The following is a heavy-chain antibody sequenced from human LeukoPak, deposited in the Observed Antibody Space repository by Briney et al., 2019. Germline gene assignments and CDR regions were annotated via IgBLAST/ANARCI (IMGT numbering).Heavy chain of an antibody. V-gene: IGHV4-34*01. J-gene: IGHJ5*02. D-gene: IGHD4-11*01. CDR2: INHSGST. CDR3: ARGGPTVTTGGWFDP. Sequence: PSETLSLTCAVYGGSFSGYYWSWIRQPPGKGLEWIGEINHSGSTNYNPSLKSRVTISVDPSKNQFSLKLSSVTAADTAVYYCARGGPTVTTGGWFDPWGQGTLVTVSS. CDR1: GGSFSGYY.